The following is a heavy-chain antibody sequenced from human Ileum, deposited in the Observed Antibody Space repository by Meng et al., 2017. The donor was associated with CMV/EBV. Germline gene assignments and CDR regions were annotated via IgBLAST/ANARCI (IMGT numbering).Heavy chain of an antibody. CDR3: GKGSCSGFSCYTDY. V-gene: IGHV3-23*01. D-gene: IGHD2-8*02. CDR2: INFSGGST. J-gene: IGHJ4*02. Sequence: GGSLRLSCVASGFTFSNYAMSWVRQAPGKGLEWVSTINFSGGSTYYADSLKGRFMISRDNSKDTLYLQMDSLRAEDAAVYYCGKGSCSGFSCYTDYWGQGTLVTVSS. CDR1: GFTFSNYA.